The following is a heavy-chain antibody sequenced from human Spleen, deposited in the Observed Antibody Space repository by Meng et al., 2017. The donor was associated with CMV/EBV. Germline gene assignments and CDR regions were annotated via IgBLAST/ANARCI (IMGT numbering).Heavy chain of an antibody. CDR1: GGSFSGYY. Sequence: QVQRQPWCAGLLKPSETLSLTCAVYGGSFSGYYWSWIRQPPGKGLEWIGEINHSGSTNYNPSLKSRVTISVDTSKNQFSLKLSSVTAADTAVYYCARGGWFGEEGYFDYWGQGTLVTVSS. D-gene: IGHD3-10*01. CDR3: ARGGWFGEEGYFDY. CDR2: INHSGST. J-gene: IGHJ4*02. V-gene: IGHV4-34*01.